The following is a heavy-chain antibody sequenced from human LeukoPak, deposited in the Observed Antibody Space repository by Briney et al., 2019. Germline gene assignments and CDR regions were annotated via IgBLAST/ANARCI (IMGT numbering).Heavy chain of an antibody. CDR1: GYTFTGYY. D-gene: IGHD2-2*01. V-gene: IGHV1-2*02. CDR3: ARDGRGYQRYDFDY. Sequence: GASVKVSCKASGYTFTGYYMHWVRQAPGQGLEWMGWISPNSGGTNYAQKFQGRVTMTRDTSISTAYMELSRLRSDDTAVYYCARDGRGYQRYDFDYWGQGTLVTVSS. CDR2: ISPNSGGT. J-gene: IGHJ4*02.